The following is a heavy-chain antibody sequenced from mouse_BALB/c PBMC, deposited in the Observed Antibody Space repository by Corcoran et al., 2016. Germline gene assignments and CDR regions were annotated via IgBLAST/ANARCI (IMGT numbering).Heavy chain of an antibody. CDR1: GYTFTSYV. CDR2: INPYNDGT. V-gene: IGHV1S136*01. Sequence: EVQLQQSGPELVQPGASVKMSCKASGYTFTSYVMHWVKQKPGQGLEWIGYINPYNDGTKYNEKFKGKATLTSDKSSSTAYMELSSLTSEDSAVYYCARYYGNYYYDYWGQGTTLTVSS. CDR3: ARYYGNYYYDY. D-gene: IGHD2-1*01. J-gene: IGHJ2*01.